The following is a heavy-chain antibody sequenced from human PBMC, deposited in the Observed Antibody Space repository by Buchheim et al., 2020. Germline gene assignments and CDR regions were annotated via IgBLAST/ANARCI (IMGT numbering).Heavy chain of an antibody. J-gene: IGHJ5*02. CDR3: ARTVGYCSSTSCDRRGLVWFDP. V-gene: IGHV4-34*01. D-gene: IGHD2-2*01. Sequence: QVQLQQWGAGLLKPSETLSLTCAVYGGSLSGYYWSWIRQPPGKGLEWIGEINHSGSTNYNPSLKSRVPISVDTSKNQFSLKLSSVTAADTAVYYCARTVGYCSSTSCDRRGLVWFDPWGQGTL. CDR1: GGSLSGYY. CDR2: INHSGST.